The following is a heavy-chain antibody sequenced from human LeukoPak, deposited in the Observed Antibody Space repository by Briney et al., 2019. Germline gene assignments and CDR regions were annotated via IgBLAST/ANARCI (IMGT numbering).Heavy chain of an antibody. Sequence: GASVKVSCKASGYTFTNYVINWVRQAPGQGLEWMGWTSAYNGNTNYAQKLQGRVTMTTDTSTSTAYMELRSLRSDDTAVYYCAREMEYYYDSRGYSPFDYWGQGTLVTVSS. D-gene: IGHD3-22*01. CDR2: TSAYNGNT. J-gene: IGHJ4*02. CDR3: AREMEYYYDSRGYSPFDY. CDR1: GYTFTNYV. V-gene: IGHV1-18*01.